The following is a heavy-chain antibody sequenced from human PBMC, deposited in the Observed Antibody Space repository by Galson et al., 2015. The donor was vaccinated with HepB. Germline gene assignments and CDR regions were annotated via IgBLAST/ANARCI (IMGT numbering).Heavy chain of an antibody. V-gene: IGHV4-59*01. Sequence: ETLSLTCTVSGGSISSYYWSWIRQPPGKGLEWIGYICYSGSTNYNPSLKSRVTISVDTSKNQFSLKVSSVTAADTAVYYCARASGWLQLRPRYFDYWGQGTLVTVSS. D-gene: IGHD5-24*01. CDR2: ICYSGST. CDR1: GGSISSYY. J-gene: IGHJ4*02. CDR3: ARASGWLQLRPRYFDY.